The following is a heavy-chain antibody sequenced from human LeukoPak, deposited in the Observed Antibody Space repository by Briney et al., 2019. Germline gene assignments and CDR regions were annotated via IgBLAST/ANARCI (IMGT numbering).Heavy chain of an antibody. Sequence: GGSLRLSCAASGFTFSSFWMSWVRQAPGKGLEWVANINQDGSGKYFVDSVKGRFTISRDNAKNSLYLQMNSLRAEDTAVYYCARDLKRVHPYNWFDPWGQGTLVTVSS. J-gene: IGHJ5*02. CDR1: GFTFSSFW. V-gene: IGHV3-7*01. CDR3: ARDLKRVHPYNWFDP. D-gene: IGHD4/OR15-4a*01. CDR2: INQDGSGK.